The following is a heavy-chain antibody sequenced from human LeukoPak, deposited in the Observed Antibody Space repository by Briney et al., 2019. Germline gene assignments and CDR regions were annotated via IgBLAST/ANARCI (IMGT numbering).Heavy chain of an antibody. CDR3: ASSMDDPYYYYYMDV. CDR2: MNPNSGNT. Sequence: ASVKVSCKASVYTFTSYDINWVRQATGQGLEWMGWMNPNSGNTGSAQKFQGRVTMTRNTSISTAYMELSSLRSEDTAVYYCASSMDDPYYYYYMDVWGKGTTVTVSS. CDR1: VYTFTSYD. V-gene: IGHV1-8*01. J-gene: IGHJ6*03. D-gene: IGHD2/OR15-2a*01.